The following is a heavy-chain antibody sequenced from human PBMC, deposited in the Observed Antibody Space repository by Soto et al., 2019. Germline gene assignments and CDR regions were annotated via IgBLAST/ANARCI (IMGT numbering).Heavy chain of an antibody. D-gene: IGHD5-18*01. V-gene: IGHV3-48*03. CDR2: ISSSGSTI. CDR1: GFTFSSYE. J-gene: IGHJ6*02. CDR3: ARSGYSYGYYYYGMDV. Sequence: EVQLVESGGGLVQPGGSLRLSCAASGFTFSSYEMNWVRQAPGKGLEWVSYISSSGSTIYYADSVKGRFTISRDNAKNSLYLQMNSLRAEYTAVYYCARSGYSYGYYYYGMDVWGQGTTVTVSS.